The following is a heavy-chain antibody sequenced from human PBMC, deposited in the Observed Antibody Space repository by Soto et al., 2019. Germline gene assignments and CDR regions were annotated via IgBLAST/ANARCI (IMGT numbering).Heavy chain of an antibody. J-gene: IGHJ4*02. V-gene: IGHV4-61*08. CDR3: ARGPAYIDGWRTFDL. CDR1: DDSFRCAEYY. D-gene: IGHD6-19*01. CDR2: TYYNGDT. Sequence: PSETLSLTCTVSDDSFRCAEYYWSWIRQPLGKGPEWIGYTYYNGDTKYNPALRSRVTMSEDTSKNQFSLRLSSVTAADTAVYFCARGPAYIDGWRTFDLWGRGTLVTVSS.